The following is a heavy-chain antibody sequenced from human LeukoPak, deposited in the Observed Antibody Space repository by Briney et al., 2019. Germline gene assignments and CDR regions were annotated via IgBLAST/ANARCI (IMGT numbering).Heavy chain of an antibody. D-gene: IGHD4-17*01. Sequence: PGGSLRLSCAASGFTFRTYSMNWVRQAPGKGLEWVSVIYSGDITYYADSVKGRFTISRDNSKNTLYLQMNSLRAEDTAVYYCARGATTTVTTDYWGQGTLVTVSS. CDR2: IYSGDIT. J-gene: IGHJ4*02. V-gene: IGHV3-66*01. CDR1: GFTFRTYS. CDR3: ARGATTTVTTDY.